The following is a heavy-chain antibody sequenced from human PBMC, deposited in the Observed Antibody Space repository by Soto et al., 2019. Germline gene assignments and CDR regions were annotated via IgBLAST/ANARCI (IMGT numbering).Heavy chain of an antibody. V-gene: IGHV1-18*01. J-gene: IGHJ6*02. CDR1: GYTFTTYG. Sequence: GASVKVSCKASGYTFTTYGISWVRQAPGQGLEWMGWINGYNGNTDYPQKLQGRVTMTTDTSTSTAYMELRSLRSDDTAVYYCAREGSAPYYSYGMDVWGQGTTVTVSS. D-gene: IGHD6-19*01. CDR2: INGYNGNT. CDR3: AREGSAPYYSYGMDV.